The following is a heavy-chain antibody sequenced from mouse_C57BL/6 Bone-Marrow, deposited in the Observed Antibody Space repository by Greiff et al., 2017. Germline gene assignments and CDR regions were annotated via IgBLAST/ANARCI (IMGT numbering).Heavy chain of an antibody. D-gene: IGHD2-1*01. CDR1: GFTFSDYY. CDR3: ARLLYAMDY. V-gene: IGHV5-16*01. Sequence: EVQVVESEGGLVQPGSSMKLSCTASGFTFSDYYMAWVRQVPEKGLEWVANINYDGSSTYYLDSLKSRFIISRDNAKNILYLQMSSLKSEDTATYYCARLLYAMDYWGQGTSVTVSS. J-gene: IGHJ4*01. CDR2: INYDGSST.